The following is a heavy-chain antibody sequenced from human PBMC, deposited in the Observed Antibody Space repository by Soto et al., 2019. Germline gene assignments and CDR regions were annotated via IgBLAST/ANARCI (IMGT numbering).Heavy chain of an antibody. D-gene: IGHD3-22*01. J-gene: IGHJ4*02. CDR1: GYSFPMYW. V-gene: IGHV5-51*01. CDR3: ARPDSSSIDY. Sequence: PGESLKISCKASGYSFPMYWIGWVRQMPGKGLEWMGIIYPGDSDTRYSPSFQGQVTISADKSINTAYLQWTNLKASDTAMYYCARPDSSSIDYWGQGTLVTVSS. CDR2: IYPGDSDT.